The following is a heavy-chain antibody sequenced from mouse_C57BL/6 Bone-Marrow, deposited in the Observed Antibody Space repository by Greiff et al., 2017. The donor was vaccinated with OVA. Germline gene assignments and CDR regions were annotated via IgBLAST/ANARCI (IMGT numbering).Heavy chain of an antibody. CDR1: GFNIRDDY. Sequence: VQLKESGAELVRPGASVKLSCTASGFNIRDDYMHWVKQRPEQGLEWIGWIDPENGDTEYASKFQGKATITADTSSNTAYLQLSSLTSEDTAVYYCTTGLRPWAMDYWGQGTSVTVSS. D-gene: IGHD1-1*01. CDR2: IDPENGDT. V-gene: IGHV14-4*01. CDR3: TTGLRPWAMDY. J-gene: IGHJ4*01.